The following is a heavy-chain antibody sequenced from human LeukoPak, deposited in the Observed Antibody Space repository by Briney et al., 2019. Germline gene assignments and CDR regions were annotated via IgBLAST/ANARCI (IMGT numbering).Heavy chain of an antibody. CDR3: ARVWSSGPWRLVDY. Sequence: KPSETLSLTCTVSGGSISSYYWSWIRQPPGKGLEWIGYIYDSGSTNYNPSLKSRVTISVDTSKNQFSLKLSSVTAADTAVYYCARVWSSGPWRLVDYWGQGTLVTVSS. CDR1: GGSISSYY. J-gene: IGHJ4*02. CDR2: IYDSGST. D-gene: IGHD6-19*01. V-gene: IGHV4-59*01.